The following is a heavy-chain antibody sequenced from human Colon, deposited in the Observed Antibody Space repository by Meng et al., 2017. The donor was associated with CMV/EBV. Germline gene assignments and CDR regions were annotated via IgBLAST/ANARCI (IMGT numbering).Heavy chain of an antibody. D-gene: IGHD6-19*01. V-gene: IGHV3-21*01. CDR3: AAGIAVADTGY. Sequence: GGSLRLSCAASGFTFSSYSMNWVRQAPGKGLEWVSSISSSSSYIYYADSVKGRFTISRDNAKNSLYLQMNSLRAEDTAAYYCAAGIAVADTGYWGQGTLVTVSS. CDR1: GFTFSSYS. CDR2: ISSSSSYI. J-gene: IGHJ4*02.